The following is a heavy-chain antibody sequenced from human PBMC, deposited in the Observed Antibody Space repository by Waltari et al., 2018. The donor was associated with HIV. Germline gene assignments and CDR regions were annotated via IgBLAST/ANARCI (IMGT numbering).Heavy chain of an antibody. CDR2: ISGSGSGT. Sequence: EVPLLESGGGLVQPGGSLRLSCTASAFLSRSLGINWGRQAPGKGLEWVATISGSGSGTYYADSVKGRFIVSRDNSNNMLYLQMDGLRVEDTAVYYCARDHPGDYYTYHGLDFWGQGTTVTVSS. V-gene: IGHV3-23*01. J-gene: IGHJ6*02. CDR3: ARDHPGDYYTYHGLDF. CDR1: AFLSRSLG. D-gene: IGHD7-27*01.